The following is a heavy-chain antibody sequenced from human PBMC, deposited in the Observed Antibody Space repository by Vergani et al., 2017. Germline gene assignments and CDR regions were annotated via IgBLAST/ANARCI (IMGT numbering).Heavy chain of an antibody. CDR1: AESISSGSYY. Sequence: QLQLQQSGPGLVKPSETLFLTCTVSAESISSGSYYWGWIRQPPGKSLEWIGSIYYSGLTYYNPSLKSRVAISVDTSKNQFSLKVTSVTAADTAVYFCARQRPGSGWSPGDFDDRGQGILVTVSS. D-gene: IGHD6-19*01. CDR2: IYYSGLT. CDR3: ARQRPGSGWSPGDFDD. V-gene: IGHV4-39*01. J-gene: IGHJ4*02.